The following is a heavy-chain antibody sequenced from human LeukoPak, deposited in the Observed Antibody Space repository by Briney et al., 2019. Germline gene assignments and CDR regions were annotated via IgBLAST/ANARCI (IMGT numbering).Heavy chain of an antibody. D-gene: IGHD3-10*01. CDR2: IYWDDDK. CDR3: AQADMVRGVSTFDY. J-gene: IGHJ4*02. CDR1: GFSLSTSGVG. Sequence: SGPTLVHPTQTLTLTCTFSGFSLSTSGVGVGWIRQPPGKALEWLALIYWDDDKRYSPSLKSRLTITKDTSKNQVVLTMTNMDPVDTATYYCAQADMVRGVSTFDYWGQGTLVTVSS. V-gene: IGHV2-5*02.